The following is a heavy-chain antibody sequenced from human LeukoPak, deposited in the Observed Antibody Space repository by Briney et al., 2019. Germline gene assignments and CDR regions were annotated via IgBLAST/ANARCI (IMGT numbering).Heavy chain of an antibody. Sequence: GGSPRLSCAASGFTFSSYSMNWVRQAPGKGLEWVSSISSSSSYIYYADSVKGRFTISRDNAKNSLYLQMNSLRAEDTAVYYCARGPHYYDSSGYNSWGQGTLVTVSS. CDR2: ISSSSSYI. D-gene: IGHD3-22*01. CDR3: ARGPHYYDSSGYNS. CDR1: GFTFSSYS. V-gene: IGHV3-21*01. J-gene: IGHJ4*02.